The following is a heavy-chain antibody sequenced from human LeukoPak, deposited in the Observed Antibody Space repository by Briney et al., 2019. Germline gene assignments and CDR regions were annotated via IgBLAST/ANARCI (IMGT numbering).Heavy chain of an antibody. V-gene: IGHV3-23*01. CDR2: FSGSGGST. D-gene: IGHD6-19*01. CDR1: GFTFSSYA. CDR3: AKSVSGWSAFDY. J-gene: IGHJ4*02. Sequence: QSGGSLRLSCAASGFTFSSYAMSWVRQAPGKGLEWVSAFSGSGGSTYYADSVKGRFTISRDNSKNTLYLQMNSLRAEDTAVYYCAKSVSGWSAFDYWGQGTLVTVSS.